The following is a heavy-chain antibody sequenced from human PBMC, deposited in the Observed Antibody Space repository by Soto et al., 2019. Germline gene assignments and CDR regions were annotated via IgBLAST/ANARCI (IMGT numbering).Heavy chain of an antibody. J-gene: IGHJ6*03. CDR3: AKGSVAGSDYYYYYMDV. V-gene: IGHV3-9*01. Sequence: GGSLRLSCAASGFTFDDYAMHWVRQAPGKGLEWVSGISWNSGSIGYADSVKGRFTISRDNAKNSLYLQMNSLRAEDTALYYCAKGSVAGSDYYYYYMDVWGKGTTVTVSS. CDR2: ISWNSGSI. CDR1: GFTFDDYA. D-gene: IGHD6-19*01.